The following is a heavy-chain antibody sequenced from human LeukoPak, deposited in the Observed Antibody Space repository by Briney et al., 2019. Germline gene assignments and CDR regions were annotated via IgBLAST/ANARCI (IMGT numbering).Heavy chain of an antibody. D-gene: IGHD3-3*01. CDR1: GYTFTSYG. CDR3: AREYDFWSGYPPNDY. CDR2: ISAYNGNT. V-gene: IGHV1-18*01. J-gene: IGHJ4*02. Sequence: ASVKVSRKASGYTFTSYGISWVRQAPGQGLEWMGWISAYNGNTNYAQKLQGRVTMTTDTSTSTAYMELRSLRSDDTAVYYCAREYDFWSGYPPNDYWGQGTLVTVSS.